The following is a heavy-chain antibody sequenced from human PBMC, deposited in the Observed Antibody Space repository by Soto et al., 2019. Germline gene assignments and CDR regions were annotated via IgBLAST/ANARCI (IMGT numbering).Heavy chain of an antibody. CDR3: ARDFANFYYDMDV. CDR1: GFTFSSYW. V-gene: IGHV3-74*01. Sequence: EVQLVESGGGLVQPGGSLRLSCAASGFTFSSYWMHWVRQAPGKGLVWVSRINSDGTSTSYADSVKGRFTVSRDNAKNTLYLQMNSLRAEDTAVYYCARDFANFYYDMDVWGQGTTVTVSS. CDR2: INSDGTST. J-gene: IGHJ6*02.